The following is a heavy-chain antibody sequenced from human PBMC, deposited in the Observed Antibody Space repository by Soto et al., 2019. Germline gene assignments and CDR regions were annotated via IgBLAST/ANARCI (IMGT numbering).Heavy chain of an antibody. CDR3: ARAPYDYIWGSSYYYMDV. CDR2: ISAYNGNT. CDR1: GYTFTSYG. J-gene: IGHJ6*03. Sequence: ASVKVSCKASGYTFTSYGISWVRQAPGQGLEWMGWISAYNGNTNYAQKLQGRVTITTDTSTSTAYMELRSLRSDDTAVYYCARAPYDYIWGSSYYYMDVWGKGTTVTVSS. D-gene: IGHD3-16*01. V-gene: IGHV1-18*01.